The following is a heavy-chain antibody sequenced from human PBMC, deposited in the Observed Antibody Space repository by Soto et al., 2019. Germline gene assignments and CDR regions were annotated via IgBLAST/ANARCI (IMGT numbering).Heavy chain of an antibody. J-gene: IGHJ4*02. D-gene: IGHD3-3*01. V-gene: IGHV3-74*01. CDR2: INSDGSRT. Sequence: GGSLRLSCAASGFTFSSYWMHWVRQAPGKGLVWVSHINSDGSRTNYADSVKGRFTISRDNAKNTLYLQMNSLRAEDTAVYYCARATGSGYYFYWGQGTLVTVSS. CDR1: GFTFSSYW. CDR3: ARATGSGYYFY.